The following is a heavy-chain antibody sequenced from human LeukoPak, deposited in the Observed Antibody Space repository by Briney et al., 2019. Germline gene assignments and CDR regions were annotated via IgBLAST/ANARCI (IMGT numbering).Heavy chain of an antibody. CDR2: ISGSGGGT. V-gene: IGHV3-23*01. J-gene: IGHJ4*02. Sequence: GGSLRLSCAASGFTFSNYAMRWVRQAPGKGLEWVSGISGSGGGTYYADSVKGRFTISRDNSKNTLYLQMNSLRAEDTAVYYCARGPVTTFGYWGQGTLVTVSS. CDR3: ARGPVTTFGY. CDR1: GFTFSNYA. D-gene: IGHD4-17*01.